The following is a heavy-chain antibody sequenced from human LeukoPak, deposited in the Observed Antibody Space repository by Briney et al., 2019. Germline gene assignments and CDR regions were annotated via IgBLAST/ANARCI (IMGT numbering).Heavy chain of an antibody. J-gene: IGHJ4*02. CDR1: GFTFSSYS. CDR3: AKVRQQLVRQYYFDY. Sequence: PGGSLRLSCAASGFTFSSYSMNWVRQAPGKGLEWVGFIRSKAYGGTTEYAASVKGRFTISRDDSKSIAYLQMNSLRAEDTAVYYCAKVRQQLVRQYYFDYWGQGTLVTVSS. V-gene: IGHV3-71*01. D-gene: IGHD6-13*01. CDR2: IRSKAYGGTT.